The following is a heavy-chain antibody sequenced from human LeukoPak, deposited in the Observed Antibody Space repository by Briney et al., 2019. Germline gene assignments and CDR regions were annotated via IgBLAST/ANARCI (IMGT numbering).Heavy chain of an antibody. Sequence: ASETLSLTCAVYGGSFSGYYWSWIRQPPGKGLEWIGEINHSGSTNYNPSLKSRVTISVDTSKNQFSLKLSSVTAADTAVYYCARKPVSTVTTGFDYWGQGTLVTVSS. CDR1: GGSFSGYY. V-gene: IGHV4-34*01. CDR2: INHSGST. J-gene: IGHJ4*02. CDR3: ARKPVSTVTTGFDY. D-gene: IGHD4-17*01.